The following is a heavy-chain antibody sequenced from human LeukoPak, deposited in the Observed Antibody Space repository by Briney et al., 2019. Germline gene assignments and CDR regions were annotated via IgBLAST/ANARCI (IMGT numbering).Heavy chain of an antibody. Sequence: SETLSLTRTVSGGSISSGGYYWSWIRQPPGKGLEWSGYVFYSGSTNYNPSLKSRVTISVDTSKNQFSLKLSSVTAADTAVYYCARGVRMTTVPNDAFDIWGQGTMVTVSS. CDR3: ARGVRMTTVPNDAFDI. J-gene: IGHJ3*02. D-gene: IGHD4-17*01. CDR2: VFYSGST. V-gene: IGHV4-61*08. CDR1: GGSISSGGYY.